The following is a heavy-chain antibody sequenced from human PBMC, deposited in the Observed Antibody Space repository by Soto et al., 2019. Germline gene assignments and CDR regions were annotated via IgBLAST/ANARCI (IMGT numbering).Heavy chain of an antibody. CDR3: ARGYGRNFDY. J-gene: IGHJ4*02. CDR2: IYYSGST. V-gene: IGHV4-30-4*01. CDR1: GGSISSGDYY. Sequence: SETLSLTCTVSGGSISSGDYYWSWIRQPPGKCLEWIGYIYYSGSTYYNPSLKSRVTLSADTSKNQFSLKLSSVTAADTAVYYCARGYGRNFDYWGQGTLVTVSS. D-gene: IGHD5-18*01.